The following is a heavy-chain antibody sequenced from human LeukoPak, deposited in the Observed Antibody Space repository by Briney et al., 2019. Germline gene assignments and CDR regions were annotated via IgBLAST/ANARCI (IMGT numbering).Heavy chain of an antibody. CDR3: AKEGRYTLDY. D-gene: IGHD3-16*02. V-gene: IGHV3-23*01. CDR1: GFTFSSNA. Sequence: GGSLRLSCAASGFTFSSNAMNWVRQAPGKGLEWVSTISAGGVNTYYADSVEGRFTISRDNSKNTLYLQMHSLRAEDTAVYYCAKEGRYTLDYWGQGNLVTVSS. CDR2: ISAGGVNT. J-gene: IGHJ4*02.